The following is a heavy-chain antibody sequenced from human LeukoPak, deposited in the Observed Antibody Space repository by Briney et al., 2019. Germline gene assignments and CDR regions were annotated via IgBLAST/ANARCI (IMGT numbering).Heavy chain of an antibody. J-gene: IGHJ4*02. CDR2: INPNSGGT. Sequence: ASVKVSCKASGYTFTGYYMHWVRQAPGQGLEWMGWINPNSGGTNYAQKFQGRVTMTRDTSISTACMELSRLRSDDTAVYYCARSMIVVVTVGLDYWGQGTLVTVSS. CDR1: GYTFTGYY. V-gene: IGHV1-2*02. CDR3: ARSMIVVVTVGLDY. D-gene: IGHD3-22*01.